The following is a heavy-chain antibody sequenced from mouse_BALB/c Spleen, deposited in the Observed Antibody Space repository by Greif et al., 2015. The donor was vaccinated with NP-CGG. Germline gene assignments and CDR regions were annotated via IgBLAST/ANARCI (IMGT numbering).Heavy chain of an antibody. Sequence: EVKLVVSGGGLVQPGGSLRLSCATSGFTFTDYYMSWVRQPPGKALEWLGFIRNKANGYTTEYSASVKGRFTISRDNSQSILYLQMNTLRAEDSATYYCARDVGFDYWGQGTTLTVSS. CDR1: GFTFTDYY. V-gene: IGHV7-3*02. CDR3: ARDVGFDY. J-gene: IGHJ2*01. D-gene: IGHD4-1*01. CDR2: IRNKANGYTT.